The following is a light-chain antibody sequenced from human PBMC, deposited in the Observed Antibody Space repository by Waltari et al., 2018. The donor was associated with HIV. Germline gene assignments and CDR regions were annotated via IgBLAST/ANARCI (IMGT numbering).Light chain of an antibody. CDR1: VANMGENY. V-gene: IGLV1-51*02. CDR3: GTWDSSLSIAV. Sequence: QSVLTQPPSVSVAPGQNVTISCSGSVANMGENYVPWYQQLPGTVPKFLIFENNKRPSGVPDRFSGSKSGTSATLGITRLQTGDEGDYHCGTWDSSLSIAVFGGGTKLTVL. J-gene: IGLJ2*01. CDR2: ENN.